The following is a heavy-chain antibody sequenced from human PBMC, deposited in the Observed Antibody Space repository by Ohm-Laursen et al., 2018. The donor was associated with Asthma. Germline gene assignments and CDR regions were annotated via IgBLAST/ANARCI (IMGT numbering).Heavy chain of an antibody. D-gene: IGHD4-23*01. CDR2: IYDSGMT. J-gene: IGHJ4*02. CDR1: GGTISSGGHY. Sequence: TLSLTCTVSGGTISSGGHYWNWIRQAPGKGLEWIGNIYDSGMTYYKASLKSRITISVDSSKNQLSLKLTSVTAADTAVYYCARGVDYGGNHLDSWGQGTLVTVSS. CDR3: ARGVDYGGNHLDS. V-gene: IGHV4-31*03.